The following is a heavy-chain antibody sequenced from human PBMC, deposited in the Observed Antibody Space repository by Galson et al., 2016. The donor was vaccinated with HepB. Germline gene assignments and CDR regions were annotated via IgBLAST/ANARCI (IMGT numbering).Heavy chain of an antibody. CDR1: GFTFSSYP. CDR3: ARNYYYGSWRYPFCDF. V-gene: IGHV3-30*04. Sequence: SLRLSCAASGFTFSSYPMHWVRQTPGRGLEWVAVISFDGTKKYYADSLGGRFTVSRDNSKNSLFLQMNSLRPEDTAVYYCARNYYYGSWRYPFCDFWGQGTLVTVSS. D-gene: IGHD3-10*01. CDR2: ISFDGTKK. J-gene: IGHJ4*02.